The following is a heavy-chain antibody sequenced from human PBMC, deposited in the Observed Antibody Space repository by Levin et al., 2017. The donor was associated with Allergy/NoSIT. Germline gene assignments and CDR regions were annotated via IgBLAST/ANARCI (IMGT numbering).Heavy chain of an antibody. CDR1: GGSISSGSYY. Sequence: SETLSLTCKVSGGSISSGSYYWSWIRQPAAQGLEWIGRIYSSGSANYNPSLKSRVTISVDTSKNQFSLKLSSVTAADTAVYYCARAEVGSENWGQGTLVTVSS. CDR3: ARAEVGSEN. V-gene: IGHV4-61*02. CDR2: IYSSGSA. J-gene: IGHJ4*02. D-gene: IGHD3-10*01.